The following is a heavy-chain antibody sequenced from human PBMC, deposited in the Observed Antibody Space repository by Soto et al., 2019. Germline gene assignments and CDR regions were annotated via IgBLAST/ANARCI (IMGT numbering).Heavy chain of an antibody. Sequence: ASVKVSCKVSGYTLTELSMHWVRQAPGKGLEWMGGFDTEDGETIYAQKFQGRVTMTEDTSTDTAYMELSSLRSEDTAVYYCATTSGYDIDAFDIWGQGTMVTVSS. D-gene: IGHD5-12*01. CDR2: FDTEDGET. CDR1: GYTLTELS. J-gene: IGHJ3*02. CDR3: ATTSGYDIDAFDI. V-gene: IGHV1-24*01.